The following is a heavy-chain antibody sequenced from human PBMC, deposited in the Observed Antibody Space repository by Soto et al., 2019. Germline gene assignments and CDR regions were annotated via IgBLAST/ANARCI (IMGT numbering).Heavy chain of an antibody. J-gene: IGHJ5*02. D-gene: IGHD6-19*01. CDR3: AREVDLPRAGTDWFDP. Sequence: ASVKVSCKASGYTFTGYYMHWVRQAPGQGLEWMGWINPNSGGTNYAQKFQGSVTMTRDTSISTAYMELSRLRSDDTAVYYCAREVDLPRAGTDWFDPWGQGTLVTVSS. CDR2: INPNSGGT. V-gene: IGHV1-2*02. CDR1: GYTFTGYY.